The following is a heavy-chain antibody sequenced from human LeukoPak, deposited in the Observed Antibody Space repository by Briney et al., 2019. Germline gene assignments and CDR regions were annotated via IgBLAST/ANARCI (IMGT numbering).Heavy chain of an antibody. CDR1: GYTFTSYG. J-gene: IGHJ4*02. CDR3: ARTQENYYDSSGYPLYYFDY. D-gene: IGHD3-22*01. Sequence: ASVKVSCKASGYTFTSYGISWVRQAPGQGLEWMGWISAYNGNTNYAQKLQGRVTMTTDTSTSTAYMEPRSLRSDDTAVYYCARTQENYYDSSGYPLYYFDYWGQGTLVTVSS. V-gene: IGHV1-18*01. CDR2: ISAYNGNT.